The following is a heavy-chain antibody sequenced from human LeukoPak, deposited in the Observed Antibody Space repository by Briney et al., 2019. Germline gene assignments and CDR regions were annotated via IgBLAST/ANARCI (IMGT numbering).Heavy chain of an antibody. CDR2: IKQDGSEG. Sequence: PGGSLRLSCAASGFTFSDYWMTWVRQAPGKGLEWVANIKQDGSEGYYVDSVKGRFTVSRDNAKSSLYLQLNSLRAEDTAVFYCATGGSYSPSGFWGQGTLVTVSS. D-gene: IGHD1-26*01. CDR3: ATGGSYSPSGF. V-gene: IGHV3-7*01. CDR1: GFTFSDYW. J-gene: IGHJ4*02.